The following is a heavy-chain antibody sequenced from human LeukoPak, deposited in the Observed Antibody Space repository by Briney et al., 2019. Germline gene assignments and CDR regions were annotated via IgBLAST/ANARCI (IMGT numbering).Heavy chain of an antibody. CDR2: IDPGDSHA. V-gene: IGHV5-51*01. D-gene: IGHD6-13*01. J-gene: IGHJ4*02. CDR1: GYNFYNYG. CDR3: ARHGVGAGLAAAYI. Sequence: GESLKISCKGSGYNFYNYGIGWVRQMPGKGLEWMGLIDPGDSHAIYSPSFQGQVTSSADKSISAAYLQWSSLKASDTAMYYCARHGVGAGLAAAYIWGQGTLLTVSS.